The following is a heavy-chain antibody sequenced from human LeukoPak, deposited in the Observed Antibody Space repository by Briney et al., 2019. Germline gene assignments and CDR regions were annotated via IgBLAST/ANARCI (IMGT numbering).Heavy chain of an antibody. CDR2: ISYDRSLK. CDR1: GFTFSSYA. V-gene: IGHV3-30*04. Sequence: GGSLRLSCAASGFTFSSYAMHWVRQAPGKGLQWVAVISYDRSLKYYADSVRGRFTISSDNSKNTLYLQMNSLRVEDTAVYYCARDPTAVANLPQYYLDYWGQGILVTVSS. J-gene: IGHJ4*02. D-gene: IGHD4-23*01. CDR3: ARDPTAVANLPQYYLDY.